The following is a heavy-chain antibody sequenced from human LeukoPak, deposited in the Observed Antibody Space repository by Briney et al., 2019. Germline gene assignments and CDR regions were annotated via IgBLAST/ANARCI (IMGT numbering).Heavy chain of an antibody. J-gene: IGHJ4*02. D-gene: IGHD6-13*01. CDR3: VRITTAHFDY. CDR2: ISFSGDNRGDNT. Sequence: GGSLRLSCAAFGFTFKIYTMNWVRQAPGKGLEWVSSISFSGDNRGDNTYYADSVRGRFSISRDNAKNSLYLQMNSLRAEDTAVYYCVRITTAHFDYWGQGTLVAVSS. CDR1: GFTFKIYT. V-gene: IGHV3-23*01.